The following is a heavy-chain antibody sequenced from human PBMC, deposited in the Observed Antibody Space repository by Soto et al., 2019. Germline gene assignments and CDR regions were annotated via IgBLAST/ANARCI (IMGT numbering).Heavy chain of an antibody. CDR2: IYYSGST. Sequence: SETLSLTCTVSGGSISSSSYYWGWIRQPPGKGLEWIGSIYYSGSTYYNPSLKSRVTISVDTSKNQFSLKLSSVTAADTAVYYCARRIRESYYFDYWGQGNLVTVSS. CDR3: ARRIRESYYFDY. CDR1: GGSISSSSYY. D-gene: IGHD3-16*01. J-gene: IGHJ4*02. V-gene: IGHV4-39*01.